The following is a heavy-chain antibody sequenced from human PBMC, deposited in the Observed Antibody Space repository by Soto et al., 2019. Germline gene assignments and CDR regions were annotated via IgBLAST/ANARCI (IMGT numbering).Heavy chain of an antibody. V-gene: IGHV4-30-4*08. CDR2: VYYSGST. Sequence: SETLSLTCTVSGGSISSGGYYWSWIRQHPGKGLEWIGYVYYSGSTYYNPSLKSRLTISVDTSNNQFSLRVDSVTAADTAVYYRARFSGSCNDRYFDYWGQGTLVTVSS. CDR3: ARFSGSCNDRYFDY. D-gene: IGHD1-26*01. CDR1: GGSISSGGYY. J-gene: IGHJ4*02.